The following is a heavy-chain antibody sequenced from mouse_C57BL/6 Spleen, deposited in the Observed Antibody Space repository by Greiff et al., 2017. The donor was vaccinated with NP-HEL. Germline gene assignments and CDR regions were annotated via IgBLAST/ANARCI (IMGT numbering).Heavy chain of an antibody. CDR1: GYTFTSYW. J-gene: IGHJ3*01. CDR3: ARREKAHYYGSSYGFAY. Sequence: QVQLKQPGAELVMPGASVKLSCKASGYTFTSYWMHWVKQRPGQGLEWIGEIDPSDSYTNYNQKFKGKSTLTVDKSSSTAYMQLSSLTSEDSAVYYCARREKAHYYGSSYGFAYWGQGTLVTVSA. CDR2: IDPSDSYT. D-gene: IGHD1-1*01. V-gene: IGHV1-69*01.